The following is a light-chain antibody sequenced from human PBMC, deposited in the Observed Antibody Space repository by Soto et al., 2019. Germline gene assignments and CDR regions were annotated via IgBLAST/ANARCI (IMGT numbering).Light chain of an antibody. CDR1: QLFSSN. Sequence: EIVMMQSPATLSVSPGESVTLSCRASQLFSSNLAWYQHKPGQAPSLLIYGVSTRDTGVPDRFSGSASGTEFTLTITSLQSEDFAVYYCHQYNGWPRTFGQGTKWIS. J-gene: IGKJ1*01. CDR3: HQYNGWPRT. CDR2: GVS. V-gene: IGKV3-15*01.